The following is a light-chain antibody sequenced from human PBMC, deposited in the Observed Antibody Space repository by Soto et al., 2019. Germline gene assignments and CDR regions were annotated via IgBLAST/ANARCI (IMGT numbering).Light chain of an antibody. CDR2: GAS. CDR3: QQYGGSPIT. V-gene: IGKV3-20*01. J-gene: IGKJ5*01. Sequence: ELVLAQSPGTLSLSPGERATLSCRASQSVISNFLAWYQQKPGQAPWLLIWGASNRAGGVPVRFSGSGSGTDFTLTITRLEPEDFALYYCQQYGGSPITFGLGTRLEIK. CDR1: QSVISNF.